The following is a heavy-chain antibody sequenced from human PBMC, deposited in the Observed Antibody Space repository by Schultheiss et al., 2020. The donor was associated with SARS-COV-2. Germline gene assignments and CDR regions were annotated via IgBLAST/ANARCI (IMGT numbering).Heavy chain of an antibody. V-gene: IGHV4-39*07. CDR2: IYYSGST. D-gene: IGHD3-3*01. CDR1: GGSISSSSYY. CDR3: ARLLGVVIIRPSWFDP. J-gene: IGHJ5*02. Sequence: SQTLSLTCTVSGGSISSSSYYWSWIRQPPGKGLEWIGSIYYSGSTNYNPSLKSRVTISVDTSKNQFSLKLSSVTAADTAVYYCARLLGVVIIRPSWFDPWGQGTLVTVSS.